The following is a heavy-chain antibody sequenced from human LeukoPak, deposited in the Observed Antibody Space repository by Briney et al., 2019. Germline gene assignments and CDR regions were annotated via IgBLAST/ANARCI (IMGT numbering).Heavy chain of an antibody. D-gene: IGHD3-22*01. CDR3: AKEIIPITMIVVVPYFDY. CDR1: GFTFSSYG. CDR2: ISYDGSNK. V-gene: IGHV3-30*18. J-gene: IGHJ4*02. Sequence: GGSLRLSCAASGFTFSSYGMHWVRQAPGKGLEWVAVISYDGSNKYYADSVKGRFTISRDNSKNTLYLQMNSLRAEDTAVYYCAKEIIPITMIVVVPYFDYWGQGTLVTVSS.